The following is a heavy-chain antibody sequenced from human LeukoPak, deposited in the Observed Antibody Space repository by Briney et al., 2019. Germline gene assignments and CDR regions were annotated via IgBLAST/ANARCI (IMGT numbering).Heavy chain of an antibody. V-gene: IGHV4-34*01. CDR3: ASLRERSYYARGFGY. J-gene: IGHJ4*02. D-gene: IGHD1-26*01. CDR2: INHSGST. Sequence: SETLSLTCAVYGVSVSGYYWSWIRQPPGKGLEWIGEINHSGSTNYNPSLKSRVTISVDTPKNQFSLKLSSVTAADTAVYHCASLRERSYYARGFGYWGRGTLVTVSS. CDR1: GVSVSGYY.